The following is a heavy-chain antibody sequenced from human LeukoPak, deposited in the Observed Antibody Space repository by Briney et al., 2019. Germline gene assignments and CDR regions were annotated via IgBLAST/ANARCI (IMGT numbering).Heavy chain of an antibody. CDR1: GGSISSYY. Sequence: PSETLSLTCTVSGGSISSYYRSWIRQPPGKGLEWIGYIYTSGSTNYNPSLKSRVTISVDTSKNQFSLKLRSVTAADTAVYYCARYCSSTSCAWYFDLWGRGTLVTVSS. J-gene: IGHJ2*01. CDR2: IYTSGST. D-gene: IGHD2-2*01. V-gene: IGHV4-4*09. CDR3: ARYCSSTSCAWYFDL.